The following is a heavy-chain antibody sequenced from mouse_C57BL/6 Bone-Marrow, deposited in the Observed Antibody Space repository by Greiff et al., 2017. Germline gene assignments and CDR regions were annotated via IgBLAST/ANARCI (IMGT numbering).Heavy chain of an antibody. CDR3: ARSLITTVVATKAMDY. CDR1: GYTFTSYW. V-gene: IGHV1-55*01. CDR2: IYPGSGST. D-gene: IGHD1-1*01. Sequence: VQLQQPGAELVKPGASVKMSYKASGYTFTSYWITWVKQRPGQGLEWIGDIYPGSGSTNYNEKFKSKATLTVDTSSSTAYMQLSSLTSEDSAVYYCARSLITTVVATKAMDYWGQGTSVTVSS. J-gene: IGHJ4*01.